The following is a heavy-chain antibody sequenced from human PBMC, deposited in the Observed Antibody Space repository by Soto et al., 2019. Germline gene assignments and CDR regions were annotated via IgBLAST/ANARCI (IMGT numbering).Heavy chain of an antibody. CDR1: GYTFTGYH. CDR3: ARDRRFYGSGTYDLANAAFDV. V-gene: IGHV1-2*02. D-gene: IGHD2-15*01. Sequence: ASVKVSCKASGYTFTGYHMHWVRQAPGQGLEWMGWINPNSGGTNYAQKFQGRVTMTRDTSISTAYMEVSRLRSDDTAVYYCARDRRFYGSGTYDLANAAFDVWGQGTMVTVSS. J-gene: IGHJ3*01. CDR2: INPNSGGT.